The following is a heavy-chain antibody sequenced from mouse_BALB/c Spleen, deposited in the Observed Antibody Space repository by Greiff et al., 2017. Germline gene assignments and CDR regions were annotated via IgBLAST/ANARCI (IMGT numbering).Heavy chain of an antibody. CDR1: GYAFSSYW. CDR3: ARSGGLRDY. CDR2: IYPGDGDT. Sequence: VQLKESGAELVRPGSSVKISCKASGYAFSSYWMNWVKQRPGQGLEWIGQIYPGDGDTNYNGKFKGKATLTADKSSSTAYMQLSSLTSEDSAVYFCARSGGLRDYWGQGTTLTVSA. D-gene: IGHD2-4*01. J-gene: IGHJ2*01. V-gene: IGHV1-80*01.